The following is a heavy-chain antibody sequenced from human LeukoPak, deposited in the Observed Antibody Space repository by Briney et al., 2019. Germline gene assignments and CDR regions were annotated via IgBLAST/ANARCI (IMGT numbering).Heavy chain of an antibody. CDR2: ISGSGRTI. Sequence: GGSLRLSCAASGFTFSSYEMNWVRQAPGKGLEWVSYISGSGRTIYYANSVKGRFTISRDNAKNSLYLQMNSLRAEDTAVYYCAKDQGLYNDWGQGTLVTVSS. CDR3: AKDQGLYND. V-gene: IGHV3-48*03. CDR1: GFTFSSYE. J-gene: IGHJ4*02. D-gene: IGHD1-14*01.